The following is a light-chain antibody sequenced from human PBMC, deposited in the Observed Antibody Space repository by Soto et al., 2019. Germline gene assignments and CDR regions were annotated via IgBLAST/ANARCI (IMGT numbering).Light chain of an antibody. Sequence: DTQMTQSPSTLSASVGDRVTITCRASQSISKYLAWYQHKPGKAPKFLIHDASSLESGVPLRFSGSGSGTEFTLITSSLRPEDLATYSGKRYNSSPWRFGQGTRWIS. CDR2: DAS. CDR3: KRYNSSPWR. J-gene: IGKJ1*01. V-gene: IGKV1-5*01. CDR1: QSISKY.